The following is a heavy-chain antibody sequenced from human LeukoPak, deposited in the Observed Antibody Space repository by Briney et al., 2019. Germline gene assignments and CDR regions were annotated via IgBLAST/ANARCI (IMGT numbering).Heavy chain of an antibody. J-gene: IGHJ4*02. Sequence: GGPLRLSCAASGFTFNNYAVSWVRQAPGKGLEWVSLISGTGVTYYAGSVKGRFTTSRDDSKNTLYLQMNSLRAEDTAVYYCASPRRGPGADYWGQGTLVTVSS. CDR3: ASPRRGPGADY. CDR1: GFTFNNYA. CDR2: ISGTGVT. V-gene: IGHV3-23*01. D-gene: IGHD3-10*01.